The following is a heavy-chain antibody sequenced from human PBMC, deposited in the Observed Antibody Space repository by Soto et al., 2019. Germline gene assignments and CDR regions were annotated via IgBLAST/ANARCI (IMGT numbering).Heavy chain of an antibody. Sequence: ASVKVSCKASGGSFSSYAISWVRQAPGQGLEWMGGIIPIFGTANYAQKFQGRVTITAEESTSTAYMELSSLRSEDTAVYYCARVSGSYNAFDIWGQGTMVTVSS. CDR1: GGSFSSYA. CDR3: ARVSGSYNAFDI. J-gene: IGHJ3*02. V-gene: IGHV1-69*13. CDR2: IIPIFGTA. D-gene: IGHD1-26*01.